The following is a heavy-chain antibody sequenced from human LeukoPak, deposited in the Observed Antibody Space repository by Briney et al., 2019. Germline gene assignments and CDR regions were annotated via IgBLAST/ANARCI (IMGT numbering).Heavy chain of an antibody. CDR2: ISYSGST. CDR3: ARGRRRAMGSSSPLYYYYYMDV. J-gene: IGHJ6*03. V-gene: IGHV4-59*01. CDR1: GGSISSYY. D-gene: IGHD6-6*01. Sequence: KPSETLSLTCTVSGGSISSYYWSWIRQPPGKGLEWIGYISYSGSTNYNPSLKSRVTISVGTSKNQFSLKLSSVTAADTAVYYCARGRRRAMGSSSPLYYYYYMDVWGKGTPVTVSS.